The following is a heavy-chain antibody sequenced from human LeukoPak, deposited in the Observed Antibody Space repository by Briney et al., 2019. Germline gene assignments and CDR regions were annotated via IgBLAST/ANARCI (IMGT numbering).Heavy chain of an antibody. D-gene: IGHD1-26*01. CDR3: AKSGGYGLIDY. V-gene: IGHV4-59*01. CDR2: IYYSGST. J-gene: IGHJ4*02. Sequence: SETLSLTCTVSGGSISSYYWNWIRQPPGKGLEWIGYIYYSGSTNYNPSLKSRVTISVDTSKNQFSLNLTSVTAADTAVYYCAKSGGYGLIDYWGQGTLVTVSS. CDR1: GGSISSYY.